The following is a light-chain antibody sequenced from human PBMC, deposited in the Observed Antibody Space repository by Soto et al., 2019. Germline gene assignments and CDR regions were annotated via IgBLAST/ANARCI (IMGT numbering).Light chain of an antibody. CDR1: SSDVGNYNL. Sequence: QSVLTQPASVSGSPGQSITISCTGTSSDVGNYNLVSWYQQHPGNAPKLLIYEGSERPSGVSNRFSGSESGNAASLTISGLQAEDEADYYCCSYAGSSTSYVLFGGGTKLTVL. CDR2: EGS. V-gene: IGLV2-23*01. J-gene: IGLJ2*01. CDR3: CSYAGSSTSYVL.